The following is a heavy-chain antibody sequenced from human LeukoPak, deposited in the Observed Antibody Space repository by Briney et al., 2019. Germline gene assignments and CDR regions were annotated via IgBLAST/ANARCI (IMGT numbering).Heavy chain of an antibody. D-gene: IGHD3/OR15-3a*01. V-gene: IGHV4-39*07. CDR1: GGSISTRNYY. Sequence: SETLSLTCTVSGGSISTRNYYWGWIRQPPGRGLEWIGSVYSSGSIYYNPSLKSRVTISVDTSKNQFSLKLSSVTAADTAVYYCARAGTGVRGYYYYMDVWGKGATVTISS. CDR3: ARAGTGVRGYYYYMDV. CDR2: VYSSGSI. J-gene: IGHJ6*03.